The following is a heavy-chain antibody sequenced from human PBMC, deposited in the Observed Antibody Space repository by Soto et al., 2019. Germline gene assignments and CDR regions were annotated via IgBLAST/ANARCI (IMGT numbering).Heavy chain of an antibody. V-gene: IGHV3-23*01. Sequence: GGSLRLSCAASGFTFNNYAMNWVRQAPGMGLEWVATISNTGGGTYYADSVKGRFTISRDNSKNTLYLQMSSLRVEDTAVYYCAKDRPAGNFDYWGQGTQVTVSS. CDR2: ISNTGGGT. CDR1: GFTFNNYA. J-gene: IGHJ4*02. CDR3: AKDRPAGNFDY.